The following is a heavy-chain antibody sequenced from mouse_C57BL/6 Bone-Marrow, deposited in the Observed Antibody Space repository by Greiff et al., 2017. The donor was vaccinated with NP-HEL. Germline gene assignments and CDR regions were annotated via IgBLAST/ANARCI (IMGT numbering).Heavy chain of an antibody. CDR3: ARFYYEMDY. CDR2: ISSGGSYT. V-gene: IGHV5-6*01. Sequence: EVQLVESGGDLVKPGGSLKLSCAASGFTFSSYGMSWVRQTPDKRLEWVATISSGGSYTYYPDSVKGRFTISRDNAKNTLYLQMSSLKSEDTAMYYCARFYYEMDYWGQGTSVTVSS. J-gene: IGHJ4*01. CDR1: GFTFSSYG.